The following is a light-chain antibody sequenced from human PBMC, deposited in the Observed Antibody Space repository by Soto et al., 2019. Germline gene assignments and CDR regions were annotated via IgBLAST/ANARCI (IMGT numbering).Light chain of an antibody. J-gene: IGLJ1*01. CDR2: KNK. CDR3: ATWDDSLSNYV. CDR1: SSKNESNY. Sequence: QSVLTQPPSASGTPRQRVTISFSGSSSKNESNYVYWYQQLTRTAPKILIYKNKKRPSGGPERISSSKAGTSTSPATRGRRSEDEADYYCATWDDSLSNYVFGTGTKVTVL. V-gene: IGLV1-47*01.